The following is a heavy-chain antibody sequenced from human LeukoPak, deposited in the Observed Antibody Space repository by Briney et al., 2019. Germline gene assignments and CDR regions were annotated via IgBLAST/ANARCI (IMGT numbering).Heavy chain of an antibody. CDR2: ISASGYM. CDR3: ARDEIVVVAATVEYYYYMDV. J-gene: IGHJ6*03. V-gene: IGHV3-21*01. D-gene: IGHD2-15*01. CDR1: GFIFSSYT. Sequence: KPGGSLRLSCAASGFIFSSYTMNWVRQAPGKGLEWVSSISASGYMYHADSVKGRFTIARDNARNSLYLQMNSLRDADTAVYYCARDEIVVVAATVEYYYYMDVWGTGTTVTVSS.